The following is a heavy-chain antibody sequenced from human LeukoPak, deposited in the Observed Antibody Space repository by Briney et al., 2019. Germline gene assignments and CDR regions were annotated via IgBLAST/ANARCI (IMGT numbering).Heavy chain of an antibody. D-gene: IGHD5-24*01. CDR1: GYTFTSYD. Sequence: ASVKVSCKASGYTFTSYDINWVRQATGQGLEWMGWMNPNSGNTGYAQKFQGRVTMARNTSISTAYMELSSLRSEDTAVYYCAKVPPRRRWLQFGYYFDYWGQGTLVTVSS. J-gene: IGHJ4*02. V-gene: IGHV1-8*01. CDR3: AKVPPRRRWLQFGYYFDY. CDR2: MNPNSGNT.